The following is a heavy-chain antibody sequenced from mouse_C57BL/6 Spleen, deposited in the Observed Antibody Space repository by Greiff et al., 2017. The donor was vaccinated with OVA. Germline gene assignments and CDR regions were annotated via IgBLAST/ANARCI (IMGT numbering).Heavy chain of an antibody. CDR2: INPYNGDT. J-gene: IGHJ1*03. CDR1: GYSFTGYF. V-gene: IGHV1-20*01. D-gene: IGHD2-2*01. CDR3: ARSYGYDTWYFDV. Sequence: VQLKESGPELVKPGDSVKISCKASGYSFTGYFMNWVMQSHGKSLEWIGRINPYNGDTFYNQKFKGKATLTVDKSSSTAHMELRSLTSEDSAVYYCARSYGYDTWYFDVWGTGTTVTVSS.